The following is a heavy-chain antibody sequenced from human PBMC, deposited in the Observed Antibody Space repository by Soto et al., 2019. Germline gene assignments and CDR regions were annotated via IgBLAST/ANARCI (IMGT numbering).Heavy chain of an antibody. V-gene: IGHV1-69*06. Sequence: QVQLVQSGAEVKKPGSSVKVSCKASGGTFSSYAISWVRQAPGHGLEWMGGIIPIFGTANYAQKFQGRVTITADKSTSTAYMALSSLRSEDTAVYYCAFRWSDYAKPFDPWGQGTLVTVSS. J-gene: IGHJ5*02. D-gene: IGHD4-17*01. CDR2: IIPIFGTA. CDR1: GGTFSSYA. CDR3: AFRWSDYAKPFDP.